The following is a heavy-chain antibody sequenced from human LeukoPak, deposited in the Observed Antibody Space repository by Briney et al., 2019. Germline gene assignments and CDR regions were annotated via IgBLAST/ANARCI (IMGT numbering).Heavy chain of an antibody. CDR3: AKDGDDFRSGYSHGLDY. D-gene: IGHD3-3*01. J-gene: IGHJ4*02. CDR2: ISGSGGST. Sequence: PGASLRLSCAASGFTFSSYAMSWVRQAPGKGLEWVSAISGSGGSTYYADSVKGRFTISRDNSKNTLYLQVNSLRAEDTAVYYCAKDGDDFRSGYSHGLDYWGQGTLVTVSS. CDR1: GFTFSSYA. V-gene: IGHV3-23*01.